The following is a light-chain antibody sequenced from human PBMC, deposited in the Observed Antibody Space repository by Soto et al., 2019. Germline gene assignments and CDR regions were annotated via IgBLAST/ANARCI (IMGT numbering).Light chain of an antibody. J-gene: IGKJ1*01. CDR1: QTINDW. CDR2: DAS. CDR3: QQYNSYPWT. Sequence: DIQMTQSPSTLSASVVDRVTITCRASQTINDWLAWYQQKPGKAPKLLIPDASNLDSGVPSRFGDSGSGTEFTLTISSLQPDDFATYYCQQYNSYPWTFGQGTKVDIK. V-gene: IGKV1-5*01.